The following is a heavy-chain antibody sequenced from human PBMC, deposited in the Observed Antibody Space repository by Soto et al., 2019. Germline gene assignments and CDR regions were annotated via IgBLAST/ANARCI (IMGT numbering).Heavy chain of an antibody. Sequence: SETLSLTCPVSGDSMTSYYWTWIRQPPGRGLECIGYIYHSGITNYNPSLKSRVTISLDTSKNQFSLRLSSVTAADTAVYYCARMSLFYFFDSWGQGTLVT. V-gene: IGHV4-59*01. CDR3: ARMSLFYFFDS. CDR1: GDSMTSYY. D-gene: IGHD3-9*01. J-gene: IGHJ4*01. CDR2: IYHSGIT.